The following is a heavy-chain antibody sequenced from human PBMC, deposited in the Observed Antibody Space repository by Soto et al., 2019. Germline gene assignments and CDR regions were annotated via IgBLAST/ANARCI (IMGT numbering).Heavy chain of an antibody. D-gene: IGHD6-13*01. CDR3: XXXLAAGDV. CDR1: GYTFTHHY. V-gene: IGHV1-46*01. CDR2: INPNGGST. Sequence: QVQLVQSGAEVKKPGASVNLSCKASGYTFTHHYIHWVXXXPGQGLEWVGIINPNGGSTNYAQNFQGRVTXXRXXXXXXXXXXXXXXXXXXXXXXXXXXXLAAGDVWGQGTLVTVSS. J-gene: IGHJ4*02.